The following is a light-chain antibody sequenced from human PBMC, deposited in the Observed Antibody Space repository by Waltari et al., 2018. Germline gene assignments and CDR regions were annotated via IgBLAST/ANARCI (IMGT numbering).Light chain of an antibody. J-gene: IGLJ1*01. CDR2: AVS. Sequence: QSVLTQPPSVSGAPGQRVTISCTGSGSNIGAGFDVHWHRQLPGRAPQLLIFAVSSRPSGVPDRFSGTKSGTSASLAITGLQAEDEADYYGQSYDRSLGGFYVFGNGTKVTVL. CDR1: GSNIGAGFD. V-gene: IGLV1-40*01. CDR3: QSYDRSLGGFYV.